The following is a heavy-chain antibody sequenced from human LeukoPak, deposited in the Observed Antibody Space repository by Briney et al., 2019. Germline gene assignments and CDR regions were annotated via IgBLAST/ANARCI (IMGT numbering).Heavy chain of an antibody. J-gene: IGHJ4*02. CDR3: AKLGYGFDY. Sequence: GGSLRLSCEVSGFTFRDYSIHWFRQAPGGGLEWVAHTSYNGVDEHYAGSVKGRFTVSRDDSKNTAYLLMSGLTTEDTAFYYCAKLGYGFDYWGQGTLVIVSS. V-gene: IGHV3-30*18. CDR2: TSYNGVDE. CDR1: GFTFRDYS. D-gene: IGHD2-15*01.